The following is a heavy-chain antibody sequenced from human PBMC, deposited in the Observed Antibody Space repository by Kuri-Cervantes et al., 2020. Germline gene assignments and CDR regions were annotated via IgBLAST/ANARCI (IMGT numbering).Heavy chain of an antibody. V-gene: IGHV4-30-4*01. J-gene: IGHJ4*02. CDR2: IYYSGSS. D-gene: IGHD3-10*01. CDR1: GGSISSGGYY. Sequence: SETLSLTCTVSGGSISSGGYYWSWIRQPPGKGLEWIGYIYYSGSSYYNPSLKSRVTISVDTSKNQFSLKLSSVTAADTAVYFCAGYTSGSYYKGYFDNWGQGTLVTVSS. CDR3: AGYTSGSYYKGYFDN.